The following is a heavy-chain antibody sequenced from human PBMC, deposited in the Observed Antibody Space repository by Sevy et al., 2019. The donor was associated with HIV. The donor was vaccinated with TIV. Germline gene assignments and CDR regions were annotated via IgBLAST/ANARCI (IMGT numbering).Heavy chain of an antibody. J-gene: IGHJ6*01. CDR3: TRDRTYSSGWFGNYYYDMDV. Sequence: ASVKVSCKASGYPFTGYYVHWVRQAPGQGLEWMGWINPNSGGTNYAQKFQGWVTMTRDMSITTAYMELSRLRSDDTAVYYCTRDRTYSSGWFGNYYYDMDVWGQGTTVTVSS. V-gene: IGHV1-2*04. D-gene: IGHD6-19*01. CDR2: INPNSGGT. CDR1: GYPFTGYY.